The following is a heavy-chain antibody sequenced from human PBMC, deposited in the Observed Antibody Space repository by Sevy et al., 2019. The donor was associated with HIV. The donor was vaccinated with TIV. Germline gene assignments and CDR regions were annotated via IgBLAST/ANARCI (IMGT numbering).Heavy chain of an antibody. V-gene: IGHV4-59*13. D-gene: IGHD5-18*01. CDR3: ARGDTRMAAGY. CDR2: IYFSGRT. Sequence: SETLSLTCTVSGGSLSTYFWSWIRQPPGKGLEWIGYIYFSGRTDYNPSLKSPVSISSDTSKNQFSLQLNSVTAADAAVYYCARGDTRMAAGYWGQGTLVTVSS. CDR1: GGSLSTYF. J-gene: IGHJ4*02.